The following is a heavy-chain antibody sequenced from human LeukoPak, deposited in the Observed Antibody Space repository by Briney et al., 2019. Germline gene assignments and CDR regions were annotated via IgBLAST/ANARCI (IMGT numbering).Heavy chain of an antibody. Sequence: GGSLRLSCAASGISISNAWMSWVRQAPGKGLEWVANIKQDGSEKYYVDSVEGRFTISRDNAKNSLYLQMNSLRAEDTAVYYCARGRHGSGSYMGGAFDIWGQGTMVTVSS. D-gene: IGHD3-10*01. CDR3: ARGRHGSGSYMGGAFDI. CDR2: IKQDGSEK. CDR1: GISISNAW. V-gene: IGHV3-7*01. J-gene: IGHJ3*02.